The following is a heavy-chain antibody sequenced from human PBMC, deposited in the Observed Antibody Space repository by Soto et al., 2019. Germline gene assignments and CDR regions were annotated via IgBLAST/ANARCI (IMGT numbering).Heavy chain of an antibody. CDR2: LDGSGGAT. Sequence: EVQLLESGGGLVQPGGSLRLSCAASGFTASGFTFSSSAMSWVRQAPGKGLGWVSALDGSGGATYYADSVKGRFTVSRDNAKSPLPLQLNSLRAEDTAVYYCAKVKPWTCLGYWGQGTLVTLSS. V-gene: IGHV3-23*01. CDR3: AKVKPWTCLGY. CDR1: GFTFSSSA. J-gene: IGHJ4*02. D-gene: IGHD5-12*01.